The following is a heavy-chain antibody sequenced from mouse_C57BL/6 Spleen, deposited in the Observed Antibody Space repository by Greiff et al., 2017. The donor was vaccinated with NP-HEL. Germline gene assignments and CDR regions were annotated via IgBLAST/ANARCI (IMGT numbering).Heavy chain of an antibody. Sequence: EVNLVESGGGLVKPGGSLKLSCAASGFTFSSYAMSWVRQTPEKRLEWVATISDGGSYTYYPDNVKGRFTISRDNAKNNLYLQMSHLKSEDTAMYYCAREGWSYYFDYWGQGTTLTVSS. J-gene: IGHJ2*01. D-gene: IGHD2-3*01. CDR2: ISDGGSYT. V-gene: IGHV5-4*01. CDR3: AREGWSYYFDY. CDR1: GFTFSSYA.